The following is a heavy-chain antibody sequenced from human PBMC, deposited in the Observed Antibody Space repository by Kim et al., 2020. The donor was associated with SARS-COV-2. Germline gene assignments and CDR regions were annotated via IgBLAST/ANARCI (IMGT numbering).Heavy chain of an antibody. J-gene: IGHJ4*02. D-gene: IGHD3-10*01. Sequence: ASVKVSCKVSGYTLTELSMHWVRQAPGKGLEWMGGFDPEDGETIYAQKFQGRVTMTEDTSTDTAYMELSSLRSEDTAVYYCATLWYHRKAFDYWGQGTLVTVSS. CDR2: FDPEDGET. CDR3: ATLWYHRKAFDY. V-gene: IGHV1-24*01. CDR1: GYTLTELS.